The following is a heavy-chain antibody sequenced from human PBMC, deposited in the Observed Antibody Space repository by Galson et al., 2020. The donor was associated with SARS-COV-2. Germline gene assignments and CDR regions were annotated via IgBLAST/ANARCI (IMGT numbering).Heavy chain of an antibody. CDR2: IYYSGST. D-gene: IGHD3-22*01. V-gene: IGHV4-39*07. J-gene: IGHJ5*02. CDR3: ARAYYHDSSGYDVGWLDR. CDR1: GGSISTSSFY. Sequence: SETLSLTCTVSGGSISTSSFYWGWIRQPPGKGLEWIGSIYYSGSTDYNPSLKSRVTISVDTSKNQFSLKLSSVTAADTAVYYCARAYYHDSSGYDVGWLDRWGQGTLVTVSS.